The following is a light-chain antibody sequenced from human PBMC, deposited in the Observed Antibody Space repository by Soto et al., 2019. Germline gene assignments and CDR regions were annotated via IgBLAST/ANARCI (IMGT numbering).Light chain of an antibody. Sequence: QSALTQPASVSGSPGQSITISCTGTGSDIGGYNYVSWYQHHPVKAPKLMIYEVSNRPSGVSDRFSGSKSGNTASLTISGLQAEDESDYYCSSYTSSNALVLFGGGTKLTVL. CDR3: SSYTSSNALVL. CDR1: GSDIGGYNY. CDR2: EVS. V-gene: IGLV2-14*01. J-gene: IGLJ2*01.